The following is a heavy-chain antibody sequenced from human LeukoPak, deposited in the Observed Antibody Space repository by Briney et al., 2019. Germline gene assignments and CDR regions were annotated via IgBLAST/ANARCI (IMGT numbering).Heavy chain of an antibody. CDR3: ARLDSSGLPFDY. Sequence: SETLSLTCTVSGGSISSSSYYWGWIRQPPGKGLEWIGSIYYSGSTYRNPSLKSRVTISVDTSKNQFSLKLSSVTAADTAVYYCARLDSSGLPFDYWGQGTLVTVSS. D-gene: IGHD6-19*01. CDR2: IYYSGST. V-gene: IGHV4-39*01. J-gene: IGHJ4*02. CDR1: GGSISSSSYY.